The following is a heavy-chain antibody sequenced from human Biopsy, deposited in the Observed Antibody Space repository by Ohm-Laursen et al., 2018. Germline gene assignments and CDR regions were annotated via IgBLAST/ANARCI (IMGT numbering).Heavy chain of an antibody. CDR1: GYSVTNDYY. CDR3: ARVAGGYAYYYGMDV. J-gene: IGHJ6*02. D-gene: IGHD5-12*01. CDR2: IYYDGIT. V-gene: IGHV4-38-2*01. Sequence: GTLSLTWAVSGYSVTNDYYWGWIRQPPGKGLEWIGNIYYDGITYYNPSLKSRVAMSVDTSKNQFSLRLTSVTAADTAVYYCARVAGGYAYYYGMDVWGQGTTVTVPS.